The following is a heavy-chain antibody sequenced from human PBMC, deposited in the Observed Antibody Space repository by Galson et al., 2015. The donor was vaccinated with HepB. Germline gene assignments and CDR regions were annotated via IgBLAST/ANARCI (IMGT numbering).Heavy chain of an antibody. J-gene: IGHJ4*02. CDR2: INPSGGNT. V-gene: IGHV1-46*01. Sequence: SVKVSCKASGYTFTNYYMHWVRQAPGQGLEWMGIINPSGGNTNYAQKFQGRVTMTRDTSTSTVYMELSSRRSEDTAVYYCAREGSSGHDYWGQGTLVTVSS. CDR1: GYTFTNYY. CDR3: AREGSSGHDY. D-gene: IGHD6-19*01.